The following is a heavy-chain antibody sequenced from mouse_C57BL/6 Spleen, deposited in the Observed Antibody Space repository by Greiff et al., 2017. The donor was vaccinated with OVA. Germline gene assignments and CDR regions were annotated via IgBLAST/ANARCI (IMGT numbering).Heavy chain of an antibody. CDR1: GFTFSDYY. CDR3: ARDRLGRTFDY. CDR2: INYDGSST. V-gene: IGHV5-16*01. Sequence: EVMLVESEGGLVQPGSSMKLSCTASGFTFSDYYMAWVRQVPEKGLEWVANINYDGSSTYYLDSLKSRFIISRDNAKNILYLQMSSLKSEDTATYYCARDRLGRTFDYWGQGTTLTVSS. D-gene: IGHD4-1*01. J-gene: IGHJ2*01.